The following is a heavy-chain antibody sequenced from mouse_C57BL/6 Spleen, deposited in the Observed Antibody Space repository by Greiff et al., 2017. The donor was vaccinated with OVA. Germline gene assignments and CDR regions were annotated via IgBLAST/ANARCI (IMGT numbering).Heavy chain of an antibody. CDR2: ISSGSSTI. CDR1: GFTFSDYG. V-gene: IGHV5-17*01. J-gene: IGHJ1*03. CDR3: ARDYGSSFFV. Sequence: DVQLVESGGGLVKPGGSLKLSCAASGFTFSDYGMHWVRQAPEKGLEWVAYISSGSSTIYYADTVKGRFTISRDNAKNTLFLQMTSLRSEDTAMYYCARDYGSSFFVWGTGTTVTVSS. D-gene: IGHD1-1*01.